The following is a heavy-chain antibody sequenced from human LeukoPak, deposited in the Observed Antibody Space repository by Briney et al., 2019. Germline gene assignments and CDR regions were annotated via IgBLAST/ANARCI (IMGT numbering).Heavy chain of an antibody. Sequence: SETLSLTCTVSGGSISSYYWSWIRQPPGKGLEGIGYIYYSGSTNYNPSLKSRVTISVDTSKNQFSLKLSSVTAADTAVYYCARVVRGVIIAEFDYWGQGTLVTVSS. CDR3: ARVVRGVIIAEFDY. CDR1: GGSISSYY. CDR2: IYYSGST. J-gene: IGHJ4*02. V-gene: IGHV4-59*01. D-gene: IGHD3-10*01.